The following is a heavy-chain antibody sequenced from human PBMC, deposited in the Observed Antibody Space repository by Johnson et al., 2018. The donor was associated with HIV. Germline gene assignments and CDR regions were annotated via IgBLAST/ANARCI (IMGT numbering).Heavy chain of an antibody. CDR1: GFTFDDFG. CDR2: VNWNGGST. CDR3: ARGGIAAKEPWRAFDI. D-gene: IGHD6-13*01. V-gene: IGHV3-20*04. J-gene: IGHJ3*02. Sequence: VQLVESGGGVVQPGRSLRLCCAASGFTFDDFGMSWVRQAPGKGLEWVSNVNWNGGSTGYADSVKGRFTISRDNAKNSLYLQMNSLRAEDTAVYYCARGGIAAKEPWRAFDIWGQGTTVTVSS.